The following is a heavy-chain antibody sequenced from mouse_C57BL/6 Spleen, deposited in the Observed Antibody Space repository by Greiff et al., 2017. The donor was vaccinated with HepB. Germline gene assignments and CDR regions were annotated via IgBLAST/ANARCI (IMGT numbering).Heavy chain of an antibody. CDR1: GYTFTSYW. CDR2: IYPGSGST. J-gene: IGHJ3*01. CDR3: ASSRDLYYGNSWFAY. V-gene: IGHV1-55*01. Sequence: VQLQQPGAELVKPGASVKMSCKASGYTFTSYWITWVKQRPGQGLEWIGDIYPGSGSTNYNEKFKSKATLTVDTSSSTAYMQLSSLTSEDSAVYYCASSRDLYYGNSWFAYWGQGTLVTVSA. D-gene: IGHD2-1*01.